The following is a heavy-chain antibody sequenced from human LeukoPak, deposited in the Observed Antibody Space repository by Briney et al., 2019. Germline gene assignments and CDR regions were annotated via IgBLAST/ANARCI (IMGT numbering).Heavy chain of an antibody. CDR2: INPNRGGT. Sequence: ASVKVSCKASGYTFTAYYMHWVRQAPGQRLEWIGWINPNRGGTNYAQKFQGRVTMSRDTSISTAYMELSRLRSDDTAVYYCARDYYDSSGFGAFDIWGQGTMVTVSS. CDR1: GYTFTAYY. CDR3: ARDYYDSSGFGAFDI. V-gene: IGHV1-2*02. D-gene: IGHD3-22*01. J-gene: IGHJ3*02.